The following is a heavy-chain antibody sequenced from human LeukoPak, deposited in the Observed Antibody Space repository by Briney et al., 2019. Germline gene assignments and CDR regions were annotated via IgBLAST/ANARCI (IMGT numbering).Heavy chain of an antibody. J-gene: IGHJ4*02. Sequence: SVKVSCKASGGAFSSYAISWVRQAPGQGLEWMGGIIPIFGTTNYAQKFLGRVTITADESTSTAYMDLSSLRSEDTAVYYCASPRLMGIAAAGGSFDQWGQGTLVTVSS. CDR2: IIPIFGTT. V-gene: IGHV1-69*13. CDR1: GGAFSSYA. CDR3: ASPRLMGIAAAGGSFDQ. D-gene: IGHD6-13*01.